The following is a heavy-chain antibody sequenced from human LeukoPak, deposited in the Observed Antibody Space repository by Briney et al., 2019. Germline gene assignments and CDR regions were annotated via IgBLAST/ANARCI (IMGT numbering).Heavy chain of an antibody. V-gene: IGHV4-34*01. J-gene: IGHJ4*02. CDR1: GGSFSGYY. CDR3: ARGEPWLVFH. CDR2: INHSGNT. Sequence: SETLSLTCAVYGGSFSGYYWSWIRQPPGKGLEWIGEINHSGNTNYNPSLKSRVTISVDTSKNQFSLKLSSVTAADTAVYYCARGEPWLVFHWGQGTLVTVSS. D-gene: IGHD6-19*01.